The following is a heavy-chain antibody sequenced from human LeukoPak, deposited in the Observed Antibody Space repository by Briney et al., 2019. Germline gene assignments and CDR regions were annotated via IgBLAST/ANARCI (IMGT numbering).Heavy chain of an antibody. V-gene: IGHV1-69*04. D-gene: IGHD3-22*01. CDR3: ARAISGYRTDYYYYGMDV. J-gene: IGHJ6*02. Sequence: SVKVSCKASGGTFSSYAISWVRQAPGQGLEWMGRIIPILGIANYAQKFQGRVTITADKSTSTAYMELSSLRSEDTAVYYCARAISGYRTDYYYYGMDVWGQGTTVTVSS. CDR2: IIPILGIA. CDR1: GGTFSSYA.